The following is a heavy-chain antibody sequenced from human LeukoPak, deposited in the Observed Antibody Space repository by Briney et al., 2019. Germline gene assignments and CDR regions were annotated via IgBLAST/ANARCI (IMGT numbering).Heavy chain of an antibody. J-gene: IGHJ4*02. Sequence: SETLSLTCTVSGGSISSSSYYWGWIRQPPGKGLEWIGSIYYSGSTYYNPSLKSRVTISVDTSKNQFSLKLSSVTAADTAVYYRARHVGDGSFDYRGQGTLVNGSS. CDR2: IYYSGST. D-gene: IGHD3-10*01. V-gene: IGHV4-39*01. CDR3: ARHVGDGSFDY. CDR1: GGSISSSSYY.